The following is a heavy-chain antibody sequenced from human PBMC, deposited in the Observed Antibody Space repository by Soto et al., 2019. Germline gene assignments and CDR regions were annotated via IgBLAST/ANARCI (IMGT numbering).Heavy chain of an antibody. CDR3: AGSFKYGSGTFDALDV. D-gene: IGHD3-10*01. CDR2: IIPIFGPA. V-gene: IGHV1-69*01. J-gene: IGHJ3*01. CDR1: GGTSSDYA. Sequence: QVLLVQSGTEVKKPGSSVKVSCQASGGTSSDYALTWVRQAPGQGLEWMGGIIPIFGPANYAQRFQGRVSITADESSSTAYMELSNLKSADTAVYYCAGSFKYGSGTFDALDVWGHGTMVMVSS.